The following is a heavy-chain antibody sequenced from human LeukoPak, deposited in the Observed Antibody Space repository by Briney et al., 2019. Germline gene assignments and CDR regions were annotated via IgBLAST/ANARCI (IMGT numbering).Heavy chain of an antibody. CDR2: IRSDGSNP. CDR1: AFTFSHYG. CDR3: ARGVTPYYGMDV. J-gene: IGHJ6*02. D-gene: IGHD4-23*01. V-gene: IGHV3-33*01. Sequence: PGGSLRLSCAASAFTFSHYGMHWVRQAPVKGLEWVAVIRSDGSNPYYADSVKGRFTISRDNSKNTLYLQMNSLRAEDTAVYYCARGVTPYYGMDVWGQGTTVTVSS.